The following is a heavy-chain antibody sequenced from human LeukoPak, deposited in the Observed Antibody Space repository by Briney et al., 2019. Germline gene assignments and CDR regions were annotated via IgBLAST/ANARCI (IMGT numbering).Heavy chain of an antibody. J-gene: IGHJ4*02. Sequence: GGSLRLSCAASGFTFGDYAMHWVRQAPGKGLEWVSGISWNSGSIGYADSVKGRFTISRDNAKNSLYLQMNSLRAEDMALYYCAKSSGRFLEWTAYYFDYWGQGTLVTVSS. CDR1: GFTFGDYA. CDR2: ISWNSGSI. V-gene: IGHV3-9*03. D-gene: IGHD3-3*01. CDR3: AKSSGRFLEWTAYYFDY.